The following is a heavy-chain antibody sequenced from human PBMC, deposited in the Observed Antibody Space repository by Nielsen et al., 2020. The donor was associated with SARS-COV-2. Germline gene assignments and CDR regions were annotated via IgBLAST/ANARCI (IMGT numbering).Heavy chain of an antibody. V-gene: IGHV7-4-1*02. CDR2: IDTNIGKP. CDR1: GYTFTSYA. D-gene: IGHD3-10*01. Sequence: ASVKVSCKASGYTFTSYAMNWVRQAPGQGLEWMGWIDTNIGKPTPAQGFTGRFVFSSDTSVSTASPQISTLRAEDTAVYYCARENSGPGGTASYGMDLWGQGTTVTVSS. J-gene: IGHJ6*01. CDR3: ARENSGPGGTASYGMDL.